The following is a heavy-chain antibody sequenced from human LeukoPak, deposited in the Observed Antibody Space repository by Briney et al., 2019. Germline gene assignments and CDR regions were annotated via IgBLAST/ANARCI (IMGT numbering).Heavy chain of an antibody. D-gene: IGHD4-17*01. CDR2: ISSSGSTI. CDR3: ASNGDSGYYFDY. J-gene: IGHJ4*02. CDR1: GFTFSSYE. Sequence: GGSLGLSCAASGFTFSSYEMNWVRQAPGKGLEWVSYISSSGSTIYYADSVKGRFTISRDNAKHSLYLQMTSLRAEDTAVYYCASNGDSGYYFDYWGQGTLVTVSS. V-gene: IGHV3-48*03.